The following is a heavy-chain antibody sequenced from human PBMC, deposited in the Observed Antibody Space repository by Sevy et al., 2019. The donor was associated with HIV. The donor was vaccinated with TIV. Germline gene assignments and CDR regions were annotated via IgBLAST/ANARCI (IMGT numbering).Heavy chain of an antibody. CDR1: EFIFRASV. CDR2: NSFDGTTN. CDR3: AREGRSSGRAGIFNI. Sequence: GGSLRLSCVVSEFIFRASVMHWVRQAPGKGLEWVALNSFDGTTNFNGDSMKGRFTVSRDNSKNTLYLQMNSLRDDDTALYYCAREGRSSGRAGIFNIWGPGTMVTVSS. D-gene: IGHD3-22*01. J-gene: IGHJ3*02. V-gene: IGHV3-30*04.